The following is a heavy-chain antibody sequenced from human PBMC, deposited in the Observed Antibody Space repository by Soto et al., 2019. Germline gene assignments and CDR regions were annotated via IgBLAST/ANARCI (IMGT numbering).Heavy chain of an antibody. V-gene: IGHV1-69*06. CDR2: IIPIFGTA. CDR1: GGTFSSYD. J-gene: IGHJ5*02. CDR3: ARDTHNGSGGRYWFDP. Sequence: QVQLVQSGAEVKKPGSSVKVSCKASGGTFSSYDISWVRQAPGQGLEWMGGIIPIFGTANYAQKFQGRVTITADKSTSTAYMELSSLRSEDTAVYYCARDTHNGSGGRYWFDPWGQGTLVTVSS. D-gene: IGHD2-15*01.